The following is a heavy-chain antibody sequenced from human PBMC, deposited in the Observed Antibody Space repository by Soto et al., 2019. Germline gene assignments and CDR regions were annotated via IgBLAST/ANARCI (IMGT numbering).Heavy chain of an antibody. CDR2: IDWDDDK. CDR3: ARIGYDWKFDY. Sequence: SGPTLVNPTQTLTLTCTFSGFSLSTSGMCVIWIRQPLGKALEWLARIDWDDDKYYKTSLKTRLTISKDTSKNQVVLTMTNMDPVDTATYYCARIGYDWKFDYWGRGTMVTVSS. V-gene: IGHV2-70*11. J-gene: IGHJ4*02. D-gene: IGHD5-12*01. CDR1: GFSLSTSGMC.